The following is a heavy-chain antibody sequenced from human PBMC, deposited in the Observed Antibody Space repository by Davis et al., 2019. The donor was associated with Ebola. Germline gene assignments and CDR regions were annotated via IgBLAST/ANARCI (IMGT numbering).Heavy chain of an antibody. CDR1: GGSFSGYY. Sequence: MPGGSLRLSCAVYGGSFSGYYWSWIRQPPGKGLEWIGEINHSGSTYYNPSLKSRVTISVDTSKNQFSLKLSSVTAADTAVYYCASARGRGYSYGHYYYYGMDVWGQGTTVTVSS. J-gene: IGHJ6*02. CDR2: INHSGST. CDR3: ASARGRGYSYGHYYYYGMDV. V-gene: IGHV4-34*01. D-gene: IGHD5-18*01.